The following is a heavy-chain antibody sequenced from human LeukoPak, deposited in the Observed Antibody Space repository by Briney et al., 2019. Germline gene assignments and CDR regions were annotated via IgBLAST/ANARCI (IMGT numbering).Heavy chain of an antibody. CDR3: ARHDYGGNLALDY. J-gene: IGHJ4*02. CDR1: GYSFTTYW. D-gene: IGHD4-23*01. CDR2: IYPGDSDT. V-gene: IGHV5-51*01. Sequence: GESLKISGEGCGYSFTTYWIGWVRKMPGKGLEWMGIIYPGDSDTRYSPSFQGQVTISADKSISTAYLQWSSLRASDTAMYYCARHDYGGNLALDYSGQGTLVTVSS.